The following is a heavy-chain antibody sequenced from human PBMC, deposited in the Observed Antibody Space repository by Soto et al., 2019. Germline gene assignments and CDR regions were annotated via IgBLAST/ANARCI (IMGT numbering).Heavy chain of an antibody. J-gene: IGHJ5*01. V-gene: IGHV3-30*18. Sequence: GGSLRLSCAASGFTFSTYGIHWVRQAPGKGLEWVALISYDGGSKYYGDSVKGRFIISRDNSHNTVSLQMNSLRADDTAVYFCTKYQHAIVAVLADYSASWC. CDR2: ISYDGGSK. D-gene: IGHD2-15*01. CDR1: GFTFSTYG. CDR3: TKYQHAIVAVLADYSAS.